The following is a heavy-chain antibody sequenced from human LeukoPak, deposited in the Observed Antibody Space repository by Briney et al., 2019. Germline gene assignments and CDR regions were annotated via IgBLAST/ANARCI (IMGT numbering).Heavy chain of an antibody. D-gene: IGHD6-13*01. CDR2: ISRSATTI. CDR3: ARVGALSSSWLLY. CDR1: GFTVSNNY. Sequence: GGSLRLSCAASGFTVSNNYMRWVRQAPGKGLEWVSSISRSATTIYYADSVKGRFTISRDNAKNSLYLQMNSLRAEDTAVYFCARVGALSSSWLLYWGQGTLVTVSS. J-gene: IGHJ4*02. V-gene: IGHV3-11*04.